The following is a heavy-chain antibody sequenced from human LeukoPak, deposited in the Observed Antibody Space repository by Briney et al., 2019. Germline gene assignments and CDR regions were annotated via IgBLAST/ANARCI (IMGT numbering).Heavy chain of an antibody. J-gene: IGHJ4*02. V-gene: IGHV4-34*01. CDR3: ARGSQPYCSSTSCYGGPGYYFDY. CDR2: INHSGST. Sequence: MASETLSLTCAVYGGSFSGYYWSWIRQPPGKGLEWIGEINHSGSTNYNPSLKSRVTISVDTSKNQFSLKLSSVTAADTAVYYCARGSQPYCSSTSCYGGPGYYFDYWGQGTLVTVSS. CDR1: GGSFSGYY. D-gene: IGHD2-2*01.